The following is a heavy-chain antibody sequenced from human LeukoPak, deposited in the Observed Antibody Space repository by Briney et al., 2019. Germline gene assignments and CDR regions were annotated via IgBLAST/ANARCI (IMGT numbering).Heavy chain of an antibody. V-gene: IGHV3-33*06. J-gene: IGHJ4*02. CDR1: GFSFSYYG. CDR2: VWYDGTNK. CDR3: AKDAYNWNDSIDY. D-gene: IGHD1-20*01. Sequence: GGSLRLSCAASGFSFSYYGMHWVRQAPGKGLEWVAAVWYDGTNKNYADSVKGRFTISRDNSKNTLYLQMNSLRAEDTAVYYCAKDAYNWNDSIDYWGQGTLVTVSS.